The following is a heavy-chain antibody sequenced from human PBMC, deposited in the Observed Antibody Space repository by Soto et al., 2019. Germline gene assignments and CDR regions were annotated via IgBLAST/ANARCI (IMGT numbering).Heavy chain of an antibody. CDR2: ISSSSSYT. J-gene: IGHJ5*02. CDR1: GFTFSDYY. Sequence: GGSLRLSCAASGFTFSDYYMSWIRQAPGKGLEWVSYISSSSSYTNYADSVKGRFTISRDNAKNSLYLQMNSLRAEDTAVYYCARAFVVVTAIATRTSWFDPWGQGTLVTVSS. D-gene: IGHD2-21*02. V-gene: IGHV3-11*06. CDR3: ARAFVVVTAIATRTSWFDP.